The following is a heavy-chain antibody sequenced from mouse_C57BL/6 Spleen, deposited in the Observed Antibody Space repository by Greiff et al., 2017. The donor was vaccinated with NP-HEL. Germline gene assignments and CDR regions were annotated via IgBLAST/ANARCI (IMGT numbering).Heavy chain of an antibody. Sequence: QVQLQQPGAELVRPGSSVKLSCKASGYTFTSYWMDWVKQRPGQGLEWIGNIYPSDSETHYNQKFKDKATLTVDKSSSTAYMQLSSLTSEDSAVYYCARYGTMVTTGFAYWGQGTLVTVFA. J-gene: IGHJ3*01. D-gene: IGHD2-2*01. CDR1: GYTFTSYW. CDR3: ARYGTMVTTGFAY. CDR2: IYPSDSET. V-gene: IGHV1-61*01.